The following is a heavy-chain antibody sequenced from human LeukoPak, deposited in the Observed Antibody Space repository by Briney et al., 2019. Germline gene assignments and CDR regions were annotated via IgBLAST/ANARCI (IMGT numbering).Heavy chain of an antibody. Sequence: ASVKVSCKASGYTFTSYYMHWVRQAPGQGLEWMGIINPSGGSTSYAQKFQGRVTMTRDTSTSTVYMELSSLRSEDTAVYYCARALDYYDSSGYYYGIWGQGTLVTVSS. CDR2: INPSGGST. CDR3: ARALDYYDSSGYYYGI. D-gene: IGHD3-22*01. J-gene: IGHJ4*02. CDR1: GYTFTSYY. V-gene: IGHV1-46*01.